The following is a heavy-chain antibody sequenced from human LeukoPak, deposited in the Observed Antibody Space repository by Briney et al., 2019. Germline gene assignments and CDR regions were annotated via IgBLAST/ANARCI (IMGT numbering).Heavy chain of an antibody. Sequence: GGSLRLSCAASGFTFTSFAMSWVRQAPGKGLEWVPTLSGGGGTTIYSESVKGRFAVSTDHAKNTLYLQMDSLRAEDTAVYYCTRCAGNYSDASGYSYPYYYGMDVWGQGTTVTVSS. CDR3: TRCAGNYSDASGYSYPYYYGMDV. CDR1: GFTFTSFA. CDR2: LSGGGGTT. D-gene: IGHD3-22*01. J-gene: IGHJ6*02. V-gene: IGHV3-23*01.